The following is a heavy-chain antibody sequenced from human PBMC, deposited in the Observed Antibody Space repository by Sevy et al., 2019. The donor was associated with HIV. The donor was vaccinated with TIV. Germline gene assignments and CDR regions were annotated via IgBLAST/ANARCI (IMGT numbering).Heavy chain of an antibody. V-gene: IGHV3-53*01. CDR1: GFTVSNYY. J-gene: IGHJ4*02. Sequence: GGSLRLSCAASGFTVSNYYMIWVRQAPGKGLEWVSTIYSGGITLYADSVKGRFTLSRDNSKNTVYLQMSSLRAEDTAVYYCARGAAYDTTGLPEDYWGQGTLVTVSS. CDR3: ARGAAYDTTGLPEDY. CDR2: IYSGGIT. D-gene: IGHD3-22*01.